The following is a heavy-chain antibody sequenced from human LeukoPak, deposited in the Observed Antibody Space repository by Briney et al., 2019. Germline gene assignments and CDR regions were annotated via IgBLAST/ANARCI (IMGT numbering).Heavy chain of an antibody. J-gene: IGHJ4*02. CDR3: AREGATTTFDY. CDR1: GYTFTSYY. D-gene: IGHD1-26*01. CDR2: INAGNGNT. Sequence: ASVKVSCKASGYTFTSYYMHWVRQAPGQRLEWMGWINAGNGNTKYSQKFQGRVTITRDTSASTASMELSSLISEDTAVYYCAREGATTTFDYWGQGTLVTVSS. V-gene: IGHV1-3*01.